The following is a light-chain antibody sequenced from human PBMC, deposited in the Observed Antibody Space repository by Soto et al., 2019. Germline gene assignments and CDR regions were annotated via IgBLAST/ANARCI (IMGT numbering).Light chain of an antibody. J-gene: IGKJ5*01. CDR3: QQSYSTPPGT. CDR2: AAS. V-gene: IGKV1-39*01. Sequence: DIQMTQSPSSRSASVVERVTITCRASQSISSYLNWYQQKPGKAPKLLIYAASSLQSGVPSRFSGSGSGTDFTLTISSLQPEDFATYYCQQSYSTPPGTFGQGTRLEIK. CDR1: QSISSY.